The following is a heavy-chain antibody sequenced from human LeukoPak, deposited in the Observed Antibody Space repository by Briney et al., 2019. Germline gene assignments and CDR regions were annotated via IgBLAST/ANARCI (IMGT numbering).Heavy chain of an antibody. D-gene: IGHD6-13*01. J-gene: IGHJ6*03. Sequence: GASVKVSCKASGYTFTSYGISWLRQAPGQGLEWMGWISAYNGNTNYAQKLQGRVTMTTDTSTSTAYMELRSLRSDDTAVYYCARLMDSSSWYFGDYYYYYMDVWGKGTTVTVSS. CDR3: ARLMDSSSWYFGDYYYYYMDV. CDR1: GYTFTSYG. V-gene: IGHV1-18*01. CDR2: ISAYNGNT.